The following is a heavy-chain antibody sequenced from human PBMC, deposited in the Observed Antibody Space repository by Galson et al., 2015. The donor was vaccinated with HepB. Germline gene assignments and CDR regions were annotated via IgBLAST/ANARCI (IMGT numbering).Heavy chain of an antibody. V-gene: IGHV1-18*04. J-gene: IGHJ6*02. CDR1: GYTFTSYG. CDR3: ARDFSYSSSWYRLGYYYYGMDV. Sequence: SVKVSCKASGYTFTSYGISWVRQAPGQGLEWMGWISAYNGNTNYAQKLQGRVTMTTDTSTSTAYMELRSLGSDDTAMYYCARDFSYSSSWYRLGYYYYGMDVWGQGTTVTVSS. CDR2: ISAYNGNT. D-gene: IGHD6-13*01.